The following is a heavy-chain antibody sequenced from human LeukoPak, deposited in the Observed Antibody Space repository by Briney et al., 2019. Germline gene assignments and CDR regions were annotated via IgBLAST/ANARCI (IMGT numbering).Heavy chain of an antibody. CDR3: AKDPDSGSLAYFDY. CDR2: ISGSGGST. V-gene: IGHV3-23*01. CDR1: GFTFSSYA. Sequence: PGGSLRLSCAASGFTFSSYAMGWVRQAPGKGLEWVSSISGSGGSTYYADSVKGRFTISRDNSKNTLYLQMNSLRAEDTAVYYCAKDPDSGSLAYFDYWGQGTLVTVSS. D-gene: IGHD1-26*01. J-gene: IGHJ4*02.